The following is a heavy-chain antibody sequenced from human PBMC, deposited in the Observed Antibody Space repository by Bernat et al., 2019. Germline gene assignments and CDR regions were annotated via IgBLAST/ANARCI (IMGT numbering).Heavy chain of an antibody. D-gene: IGHD2-15*01. CDR3: ARRPVVVVGKPPPNRFDP. CDR1: GFSLTTPGVG. Sequence: QITLKESGPTLLKPTQTLTLTCTFSGFSLTTPGVGVGWIRQPPGKALEWLALIYWDDDKYYSPSLKRRLSITKDTSKNQVVLTVTNIDYLDTATYYCARRPVVVVGKPPPNRFDPWGQGTLVTVSS. V-gene: IGHV2-5*02. J-gene: IGHJ5*02. CDR2: IYWDDDK.